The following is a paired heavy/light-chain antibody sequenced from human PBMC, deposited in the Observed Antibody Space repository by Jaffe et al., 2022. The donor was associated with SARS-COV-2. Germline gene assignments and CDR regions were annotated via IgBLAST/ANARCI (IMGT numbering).Light chain of an antibody. Sequence: SFVLTQPPSVSVAPGKTARITCGGNNIGSKTVHWYQQRPGQAPVLVIYYDRERPSGIPDRFSGSNSGNTATLTISRVEAGDEADYYCQVWDNSSEDVFGTGTKVTVL. J-gene: IGLJ1*01. CDR1: NIGSKT. CDR3: QVWDNSSEDV. CDR2: YDR. V-gene: IGLV3-21*04.
Heavy chain of an antibody. CDR3: ARGSSTYRPGYLDY. J-gene: IGHJ4*02. CDR2: IKQDGGEK. V-gene: IGHV3-7*03. D-gene: IGHD4-4*01. Sequence: EVQLVESGGDLVQPGGSLRLSCGASGFTFSTYWMTWVRQAPGKGLEWVAKIKQDGGEKYYADSVKGRFTISRDNAKNSLYLQMSSLRSEETAVYYCARGSSTYRPGYLDYWGQGTLVTVSS. CDR1: GFTFSTYW.